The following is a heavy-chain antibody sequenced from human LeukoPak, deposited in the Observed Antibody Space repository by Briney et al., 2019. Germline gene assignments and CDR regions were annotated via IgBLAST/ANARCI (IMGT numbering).Heavy chain of an antibody. V-gene: IGHV3-30*02. J-gene: IGHJ6*03. D-gene: IGHD2-8*02. CDR2: IWSDGNNK. Sequence: GGSLRLSCAASGFTFRNYDMHWVRQATGKGLEWVSFIWSDGNNKFYADSVKGRFTISRDNSKNMLYLQMDSLRPEDTAVSYCAKDPGASVPGFYMDVWGKGTTVTVSS. CDR1: GFTFRNYD. CDR3: AKDPGASVPGFYMDV.